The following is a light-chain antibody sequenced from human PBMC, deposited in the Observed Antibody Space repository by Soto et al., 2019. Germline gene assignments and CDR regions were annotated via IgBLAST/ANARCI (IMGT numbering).Light chain of an antibody. CDR2: DAS. CDR1: QSVRSN. Sequence: IVMTQSPATLSVSPGESATLSCRASQSVRSNLAWYQQRPGQAPGLLIYDASTRATDIPARFSGSGSGTDFTLTISSLQSEDFAVYYCQHYNNWPTFGLGTKVEIK. J-gene: IGKJ1*01. CDR3: QHYNNWPT. V-gene: IGKV3-15*01.